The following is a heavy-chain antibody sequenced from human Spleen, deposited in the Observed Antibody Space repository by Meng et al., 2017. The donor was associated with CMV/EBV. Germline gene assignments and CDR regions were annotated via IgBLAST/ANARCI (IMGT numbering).Heavy chain of an antibody. CDR1: FTSHY. CDR2: INPSGGST. Sequence: FTSHYMHLVRQAPGQGLEWMGVINPSGGSTNYAQKFQGRVTVARDTSTSTVYMELSSLRSDDTAVYYCARDSEYCSTSSCYELVTGYWGQGTLVTVSS. CDR3: ARDSEYCSTSSCYELVTGY. D-gene: IGHD2-2*01. J-gene: IGHJ1*01. V-gene: IGHV1-46*01.